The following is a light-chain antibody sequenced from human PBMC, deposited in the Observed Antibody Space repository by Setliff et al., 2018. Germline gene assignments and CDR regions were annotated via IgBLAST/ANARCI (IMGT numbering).Light chain of an antibody. Sequence: QSALTQPPSASGTPGQTITISCSGSSSNIGSHYVYWYQLLPGTAPKLLIYNNDRWPSGYPGRFSGSKSGTSASLAISGPRSEDEAEYFCAARDDIVSSVVFGGGTKVTVL. CDR2: NND. V-gene: IGLV1-47*01. CDR1: SSNIGSHY. CDR3: AARDDIVSSVV. J-gene: IGLJ2*01.